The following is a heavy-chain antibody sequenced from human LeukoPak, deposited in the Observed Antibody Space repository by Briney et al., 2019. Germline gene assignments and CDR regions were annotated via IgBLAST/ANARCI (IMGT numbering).Heavy chain of an antibody. D-gene: IGHD6-6*01. V-gene: IGHV4-34*01. CDR3: ARDFRIAARSDAFDI. J-gene: IGHJ3*02. Sequence: SETLSLTCAVYGGSFSGYYWSWIRQPPGKGLEWIGEINHSGSTNYNPSLKSRVTISVDTSKNQFSLKLSSVTAADTAVYYCARDFRIAARSDAFDIWGQGTMVTVSS. CDR2: INHSGST. CDR1: GGSFSGYY.